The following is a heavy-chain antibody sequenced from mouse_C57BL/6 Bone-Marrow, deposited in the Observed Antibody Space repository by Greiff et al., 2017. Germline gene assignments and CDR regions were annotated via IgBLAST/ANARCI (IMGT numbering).Heavy chain of an antibody. CDR3: TTVYYYCSSPCYFDY. CDR1: GFNIKDDY. D-gene: IGHD1-1*01. V-gene: IGHV14-4*01. J-gene: IGHJ2*01. Sequence: EVQLQQSGAELVRPGASVKLSCTASGFNIKDDYMHWVKQRPEQGLEWIGWIDPENGDTEYASKFQGKATITADTSSNTAYLQLSSLTSEDTAVYYWTTVYYYCSSPCYFDYWGQGTTLTVSS. CDR2: IDPENGDT.